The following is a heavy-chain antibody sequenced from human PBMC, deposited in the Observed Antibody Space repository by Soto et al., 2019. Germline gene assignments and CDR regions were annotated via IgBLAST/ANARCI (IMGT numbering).Heavy chain of an antibody. D-gene: IGHD3-10*01. J-gene: IGHJ6*02. Sequence: GGSLRLSCAASGFTFSSYWMSWVRQAPGKGLEWVANIKQDGSEKYYVDSVKGRFTISRDNAKNSLYLQMNSLRAEDTAVYYCARDRFRGLLWSGQNYYYGMDVWGQGTTVTVSS. CDR2: IKQDGSEK. CDR1: GFTFSSYW. V-gene: IGHV3-7*03. CDR3: ARDRFRGLLWSGQNYYYGMDV.